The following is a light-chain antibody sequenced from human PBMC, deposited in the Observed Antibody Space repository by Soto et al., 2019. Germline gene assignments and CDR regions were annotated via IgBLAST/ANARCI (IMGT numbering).Light chain of an antibody. J-gene: IGLJ2*01. Sequence: QSALTQPASVSGSPGQSITISCTGTSSDVGYYNSVSWYQQHPGKAPQLMIYGVTHRPSGISNRFSGSKSGNTASLTISGLQAEDEADYFCSSYTASSPDVVFGGGTQLTVL. CDR3: SSYTASSPDVV. V-gene: IGLV2-14*01. CDR1: SSDVGYYNS. CDR2: GVT.